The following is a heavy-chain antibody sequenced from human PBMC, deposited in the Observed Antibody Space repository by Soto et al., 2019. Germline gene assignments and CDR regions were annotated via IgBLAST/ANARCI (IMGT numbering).Heavy chain of an antibody. J-gene: IGHJ4*02. CDR2: VSYDGGNE. CDR3: ARDKRDTYGDYVDY. CDR1: GFSFSSYG. Sequence: HPGGSLRLSCTASGFSFSSYGMHWVRQAPGKGLEWVAVVSYDGGNEYYADSVKGRFTISRDNSKSTLYLQMNSLRAEDTAVYYCARDKRDTYGDYVDYWGQGTLVTVSS. D-gene: IGHD4-17*01. V-gene: IGHV3-30*03.